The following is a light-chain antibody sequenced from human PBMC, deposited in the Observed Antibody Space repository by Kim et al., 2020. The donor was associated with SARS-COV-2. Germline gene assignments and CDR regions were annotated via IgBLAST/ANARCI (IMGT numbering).Light chain of an antibody. Sequence: QSVLTQPPSASGTPGQRVTISCSGSSSNIERNTVNWYRQLPGTAPKLLIYSNNQRPSGVPDRFSGSKSGTSASLAISGLQSADEADFYCASWDDSLSGYVFGTGTKVTVL. CDR2: SNN. V-gene: IGLV1-44*01. CDR1: SSNIERNT. CDR3: ASWDDSLSGYV. J-gene: IGLJ1*01.